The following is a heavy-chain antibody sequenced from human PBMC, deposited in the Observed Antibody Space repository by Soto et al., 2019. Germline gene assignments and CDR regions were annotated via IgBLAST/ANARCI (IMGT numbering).Heavy chain of an antibody. V-gene: IGHV4-59*08. CDR1: GGSISSYY. CDR2: IYYSGST. CDR3: ARHGERGYSGYGLDY. D-gene: IGHD5-12*01. Sequence: PSETLSLTCTVSGGSISSYYWSWIRQPPGKGLEWIGYIYYSGSTNYNPSLKSRVTISVDTSKNQFSLKLSSVTAADTVVYYCARHGERGYSGYGLDYWGQGTLVTVSS. J-gene: IGHJ4*02.